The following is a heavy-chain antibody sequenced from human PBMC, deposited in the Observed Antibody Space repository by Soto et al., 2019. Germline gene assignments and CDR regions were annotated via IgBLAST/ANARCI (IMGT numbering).Heavy chain of an antibody. V-gene: IGHV4-30-2*01. CDR3: ARDKITGIFDY. J-gene: IGHJ4*02. D-gene: IGHD2-8*02. Sequence: SWIRQPPGKGLEWIGYIYHSGSTYYNPSLKSRVTISVDRSKNQFSLKLSSVTAADTAVYYCARDKITGIFDYWGQGTLVTVSS. CDR2: IYHSGST.